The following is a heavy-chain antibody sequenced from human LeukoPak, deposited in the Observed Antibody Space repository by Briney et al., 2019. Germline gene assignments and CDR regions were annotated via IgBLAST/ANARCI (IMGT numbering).Heavy chain of an antibody. J-gene: IGHJ4*02. V-gene: IGHV3-53*01. D-gene: IGHD3-10*01. CDR1: GFTVSDNY. CDR2: IYSGGST. Sequence: PGGSLRLSCAASGFTVSDNYMNWVRQAPGKGLEWVSVIYSGGSTSYADSVKGRFTISRDNSKNTLYLQMNSLRAEDTAVYYCARDHGPRTGFMVREAYDYWGQGTLVTVSS. CDR3: ARDHGPRTGFMVREAYDY.